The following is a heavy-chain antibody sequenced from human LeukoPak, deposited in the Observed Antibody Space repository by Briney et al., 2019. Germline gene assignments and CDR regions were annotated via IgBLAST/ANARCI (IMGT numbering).Heavy chain of an antibody. D-gene: IGHD6-19*01. V-gene: IGHV5-10-1*01. CDR3: ARRTGFLFGMDV. CDR2: IDPSDSYT. J-gene: IGHJ6*02. Sequence: GESLKISCKGSGYSFTNYWITWVRQMPGKGLGWMGKIDPSDSYTNYSPSFQGHVTISADKSISTAYLQWSSLKASDTAKYYCARRTGFLFGMDVWGQGTPVTVSS. CDR1: GYSFTNYW.